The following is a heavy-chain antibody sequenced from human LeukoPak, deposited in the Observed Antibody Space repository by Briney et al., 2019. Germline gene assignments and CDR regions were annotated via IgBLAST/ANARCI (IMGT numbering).Heavy chain of an antibody. D-gene: IGHD6-19*01. CDR3: ARDSLGAVAGPEIDY. J-gene: IGHJ4*02. Sequence: ASVRVSCKASGGTFSSYAISWVRQAPGQGLEWMGGIIPIFGTANYAQKFQGRVTITADESTSTAYMELSSLRSEDTAVYYCARDSLGAVAGPEIDYWGQGTLVTVSS. CDR1: GGTFSSYA. CDR2: IIPIFGTA. V-gene: IGHV1-69*01.